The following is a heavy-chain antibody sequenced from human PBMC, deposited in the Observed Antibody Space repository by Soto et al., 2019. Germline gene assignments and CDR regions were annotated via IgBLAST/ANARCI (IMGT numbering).Heavy chain of an antibody. CDR1: SGSISSYY. D-gene: IGHD2-21*02. J-gene: IGHJ5*02. CDR3: APGVYLTVFSYREIKWFDP. Sequence: SETLSLTCTVSSGSISSYYWSWIRQPPGKGLEWIGYIHYTGNTNSNPSLKGRVTLSIDPSWNQFSLKLRSVTAADTAVYYCAPGVYLTVFSYREIKWFDPGGQGTRVTVSS. CDR2: IHYTGNT. V-gene: IGHV4-59*01.